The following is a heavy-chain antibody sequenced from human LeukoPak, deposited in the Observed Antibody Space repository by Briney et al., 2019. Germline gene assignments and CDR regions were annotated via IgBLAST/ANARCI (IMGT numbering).Heavy chain of an antibody. D-gene: IGHD4-17*01. Sequence: SVKVSCKSSGFTFTSSAMQWVRQARGQRLDWIGWIVVGSGNTNYAQKFQERVTITRDMSTSTAYVELSSLRSEDTAVYYCAAGQTTVTTSYYYYYGMDVWGQGTTVTVSS. J-gene: IGHJ6*02. V-gene: IGHV1-58*02. CDR2: IVVGSGNT. CDR1: GFTFTSSA. CDR3: AAGQTTVTTSYYYYYGMDV.